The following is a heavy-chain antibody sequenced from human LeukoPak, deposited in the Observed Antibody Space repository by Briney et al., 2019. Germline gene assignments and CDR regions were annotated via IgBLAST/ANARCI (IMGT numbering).Heavy chain of an antibody. CDR3: AKDAGFDY. CDR2: ISYDGSNK. Sequence: GGSLRLSCAASGFTFSSYGMHWVRQAPGKGLEWVAVISYDGSNKYYADSVKGRFTISRDNSKNTLYLQMNSLRAEDTAVYYCAKDAGFDYWGQGTLVTVSS. CDR1: GFTFSSYG. J-gene: IGHJ4*02. V-gene: IGHV3-30*18.